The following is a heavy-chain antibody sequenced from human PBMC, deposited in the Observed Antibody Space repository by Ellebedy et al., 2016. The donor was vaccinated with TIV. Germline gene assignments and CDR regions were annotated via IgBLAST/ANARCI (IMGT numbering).Heavy chain of an antibody. Sequence: GESLKISXAASGFTFNNFGMSWVRQAPGKGLEWVSGITGSGDRAYYANSVKGRFTISRDYSNNTLDLQMNSLRPEDTATYYCARTWQLPDYFDFWGQGTLVTVSS. CDR3: ARTWQLPDYFDF. D-gene: IGHD1-7*01. CDR1: GFTFNNFG. J-gene: IGHJ4*02. CDR2: ITGSGDRA. V-gene: IGHV3-23*01.